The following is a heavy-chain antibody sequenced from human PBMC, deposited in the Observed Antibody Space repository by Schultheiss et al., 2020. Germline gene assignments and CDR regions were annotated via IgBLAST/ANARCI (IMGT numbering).Heavy chain of an antibody. CDR1: GYTFTSYD. J-gene: IGHJ6*02. D-gene: IGHD1-14*01. Sequence: ASVKVSCKASGYTFTSYDINCVRQATGQGLEWMGWMNPNSGGTNYAQKFQGRVTMTRDTSISTAYMELSRLRSDDTAVYYCARYPRMGRRGGMEVWGQGTKVTVSS. CDR2: MNPNSGGT. CDR3: ARYPRMGRRGGMEV. V-gene: IGHV1-2*02.